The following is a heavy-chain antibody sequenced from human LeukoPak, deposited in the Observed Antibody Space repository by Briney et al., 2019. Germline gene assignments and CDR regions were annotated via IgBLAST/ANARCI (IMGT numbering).Heavy chain of an antibody. CDR3: ARGPYSSGWELKYYFDY. D-gene: IGHD6-19*01. CDR1: GYTFTSYG. V-gene: IGHV1-18*01. Sequence: ASVKVSCKASGYTFTSYGISWVRQAPGQGLEWMGWISAYNGNTNYAQKLQGRVTMTTETSTSTAYMELRSLRSDDTAVYYCARGPYSSGWELKYYFDYWGQGTLVTVSS. CDR2: ISAYNGNT. J-gene: IGHJ4*02.